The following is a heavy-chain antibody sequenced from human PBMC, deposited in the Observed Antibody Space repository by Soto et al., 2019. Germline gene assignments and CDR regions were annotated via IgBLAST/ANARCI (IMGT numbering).Heavy chain of an antibody. D-gene: IGHD2-21*02. J-gene: IGHJ5*02. CDR3: ARERRLTRNFENWFGP. CDR1: GGSISSYY. CDR2: IYYSGST. V-gene: IGHV4-59*01. Sequence: SETLSLTCTVSGGSISSYYWSWIRQPPGKGLEWIGYIYYSGSTNYNPSLKSRVTISVDTSKNQFSLKLSSVTAADTAVYYCARERRLTRNFENWFGPWGQGTLVTVSS.